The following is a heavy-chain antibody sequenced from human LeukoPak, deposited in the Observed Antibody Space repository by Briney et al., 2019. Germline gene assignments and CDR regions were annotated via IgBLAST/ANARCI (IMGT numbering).Heavy chain of an antibody. Sequence: SETLSLTCAVYGGSFSGYYWSWIRQPPGRGLEWIGEINHSGSTNYNPSLKSRVTISVDTSKNQFSLKLSSVTAADTAVYYCARGVVPDHWGQGTLVTVSS. CDR2: INHSGST. CDR1: GGSFSGYY. V-gene: IGHV4-34*01. J-gene: IGHJ4*02. D-gene: IGHD2-2*01. CDR3: ARGVVPDH.